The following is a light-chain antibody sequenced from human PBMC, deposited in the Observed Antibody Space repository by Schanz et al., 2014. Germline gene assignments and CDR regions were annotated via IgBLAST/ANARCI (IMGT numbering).Light chain of an antibody. V-gene: IGKV1-5*01. CDR1: QSISTS. J-gene: IGKJ1*01. Sequence: DIQMTQSPSTLSASVGDTVTLTCRASQSISTSLAWYQQKPGKAPYLLIYDASSLESGVPSRFSGSGSGTEFTLTISSLQPDDCASYHCLHYNVFSGAFGQGTKVEI. CDR3: LHYNVFSGA. CDR2: DAS.